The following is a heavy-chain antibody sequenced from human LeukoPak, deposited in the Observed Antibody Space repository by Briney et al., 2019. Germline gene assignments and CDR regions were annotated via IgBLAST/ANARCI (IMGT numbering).Heavy chain of an antibody. Sequence: SETLSLTCTVSGGSISSSSYYWGWIRQPPGKGLEWIGSIYHSGSTNYNLSLKSRVTISVDKSKNQFSLKLSSVTAADTAVYYCARGLRSRGPYYFDYWGQGTLVTVSS. CDR3: ARGLRSRGPYYFDY. CDR1: GGSISSSSYY. J-gene: IGHJ4*02. D-gene: IGHD3-10*01. CDR2: IYHSGST. V-gene: IGHV4-39*07.